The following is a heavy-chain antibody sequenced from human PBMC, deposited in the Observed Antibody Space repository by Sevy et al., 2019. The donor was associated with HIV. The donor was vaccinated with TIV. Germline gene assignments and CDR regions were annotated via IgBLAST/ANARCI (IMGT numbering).Heavy chain of an antibody. CDR3: ARTQRDTQWLVFDP. J-gene: IGHJ5*02. CDR2: IYTSGST. D-gene: IGHD6-19*01. V-gene: IGHV4-4*07. Sequence: SETLSLTCTVSGGSISSYYWSWIRQPAGKGLEWIGRIYTSGSTNYNPSLKSRVTMSVDTSKNQFSLKLSSVTAADTAVYYCARTQRDTQWLVFDPWGQGTLVTVSS. CDR1: GGSISSYY.